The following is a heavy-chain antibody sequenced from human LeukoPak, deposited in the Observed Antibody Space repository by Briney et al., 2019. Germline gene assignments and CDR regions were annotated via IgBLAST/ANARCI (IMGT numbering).Heavy chain of an antibody. Sequence: SQTLSLTCAISGDSVSSNSAAWNWIRQSPSRGLEWLGRTYYRSKWYNDYAVSVKSRITINPDTSKNQFSLQLNSVTPEDTAAYYCARGPPTTVFLNNWFDPWGQGTLVTVSS. CDR1: GDSVSSNSAA. J-gene: IGHJ5*02. CDR2: TYYRSKWYN. D-gene: IGHD4-17*01. V-gene: IGHV6-1*01. CDR3: ARGPPTTVFLNNWFDP.